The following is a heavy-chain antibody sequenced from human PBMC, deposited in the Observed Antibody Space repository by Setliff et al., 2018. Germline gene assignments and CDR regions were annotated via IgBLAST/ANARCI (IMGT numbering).Heavy chain of an antibody. D-gene: IGHD3-22*01. CDR3: ARGPIMIVATGYFDY. Sequence: SETLSLTCTVSGGSISSGSYYWSWIRQPAGKGLEWIGRIYTSGSTNYNPSLKGRVTISVDTSKNQFSLKLSSVTAAETAVYYCARGPIMIVATGYFDYWGQGTLVTVSS. J-gene: IGHJ4*02. CDR1: GGSISSGSYY. V-gene: IGHV4-61*02. CDR2: IYTSGST.